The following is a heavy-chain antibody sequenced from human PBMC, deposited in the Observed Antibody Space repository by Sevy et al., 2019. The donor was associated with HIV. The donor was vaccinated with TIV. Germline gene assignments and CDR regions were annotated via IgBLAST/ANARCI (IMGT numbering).Heavy chain of an antibody. CDR2: IYSGGST. J-gene: IGHJ6*02. V-gene: IGHV3-53*01. Sequence: GGSLRLSCAASGFTVSSNYMSWVRQAPGKGLEWVSVIYSGGSTYYADSVKGRFTISRDNSKNTLYLQMNSLRAEDTAVYYCARELWSSGMDVWGQGTTVTVSS. D-gene: IGHD2-21*01. CDR1: GFTVSSNY. CDR3: ARELWSSGMDV.